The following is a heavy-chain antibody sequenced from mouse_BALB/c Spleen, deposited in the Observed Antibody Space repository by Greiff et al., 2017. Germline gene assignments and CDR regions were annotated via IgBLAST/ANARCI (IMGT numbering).Heavy chain of an antibody. CDR1: GYSITSDYA. CDR2: ISYSGST. V-gene: IGHV3-2*02. CDR3: AREGCDYYAMDY. Sequence: EVQLQESGPGLVKPSQSLSLTCTVTGYSITSDYAWNWIRQFPGNKLEWMGYISYSGSTSYNPSLKSRISITRDTSKNQFFLQLNSVTTEDTATYYCAREGCDYYAMDYWGQGTSVTVSS. J-gene: IGHJ4*01.